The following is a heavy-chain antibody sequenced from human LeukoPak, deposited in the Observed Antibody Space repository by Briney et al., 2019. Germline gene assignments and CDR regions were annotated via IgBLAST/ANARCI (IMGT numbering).Heavy chain of an antibody. V-gene: IGHV5-51*01. CDR3: ARDRIAVAGMTAFDI. CDR1: GYSFTSYW. CDR2: IYPGDSDT. Sequence: GESLKISCKGSGYSFTSYWIGWVRQMPGKGLEWMGIIYPGDSDTRYSPSFQGQVTISADKSISTAYLQWSSLKASDTAMYYCARDRIAVAGMTAFDIWGQGTMVTVSS. J-gene: IGHJ3*02. D-gene: IGHD6-19*01.